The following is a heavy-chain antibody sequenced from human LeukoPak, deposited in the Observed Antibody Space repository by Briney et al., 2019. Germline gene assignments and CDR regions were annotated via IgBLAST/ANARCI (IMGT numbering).Heavy chain of an antibody. CDR1: GGTFSRYA. J-gene: IGHJ5*02. CDR3: ARDYYDSSGYSRYWFEP. CDR2: IIPIFGTA. D-gene: IGHD3-22*01. V-gene: IGHV1-69*13. Sequence: SVKVSCKASGGTFSRYAISWVRQAPGQGLEWMGGIIPIFGTANYAQKFQGRVTITADESTSTAYMELSSLRSEDTAVYYCARDYYDSSGYSRYWFEPWGQGTLVTVSS.